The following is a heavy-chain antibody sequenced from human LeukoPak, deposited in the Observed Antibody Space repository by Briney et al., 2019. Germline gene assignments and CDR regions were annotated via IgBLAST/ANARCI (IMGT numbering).Heavy chain of an antibody. CDR3: ARESDSSGYPDY. CDR2: MNPNSGNT. J-gene: IGHJ4*02. D-gene: IGHD3-22*01. Sequence: ASVKVSCKASGYTFTSYDINWVRQATGQGLEWMGWMNPNSGNTGYAQKFQGRVTMTRNTSIGTAYMELSRLRSDDTAVYYCARESDSSGYPDYWGQGTLVTVSS. V-gene: IGHV1-8*01. CDR1: GYTFTSYD.